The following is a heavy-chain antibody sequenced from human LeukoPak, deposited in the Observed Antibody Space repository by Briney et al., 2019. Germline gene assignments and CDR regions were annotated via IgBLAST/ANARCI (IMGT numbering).Heavy chain of an antibody. J-gene: IGHJ5*02. V-gene: IGHV4-39*01. CDR1: GGSISSSSYY. CDR2: IYYSGST. CDR3: ASLYSSGWYPQSWFDP. Sequence: KPSETLSLTCTVSGGSISSSSYYWGWIRQPPGKGLEWIGSIYYSGSTYYNPSLKSRVTISVDTSKNQFSLKLSSVTAADTAVYYCASLYSSGWYPQSWFDPWGQGTLVTVSS. D-gene: IGHD6-19*01.